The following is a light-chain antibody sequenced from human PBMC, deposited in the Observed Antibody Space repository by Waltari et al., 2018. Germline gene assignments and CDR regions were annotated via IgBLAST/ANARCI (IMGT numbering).Light chain of an antibody. CDR3: QSYDSSLSGSVV. CDR1: SSNNGDGYD. V-gene: IGLV1-40*01. J-gene: IGLJ2*01. Sequence: QSVLTQPPSVSGAPGQRVPISCTGSSSNNGDGYDVTRSQQLPGTAPKLLIYGNSNRPSGVPDRVSGSKSGTSASLAITGLQAEDEADYYCQSYDSSLSGSVVFGGGTKLTVL. CDR2: GNS.